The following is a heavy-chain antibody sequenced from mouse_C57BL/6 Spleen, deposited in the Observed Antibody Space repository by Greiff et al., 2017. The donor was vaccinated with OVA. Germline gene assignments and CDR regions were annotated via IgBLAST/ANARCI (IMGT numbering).Heavy chain of an antibody. J-gene: IGHJ1*03. Sequence: VQLQQSGAELARPGASVKMSCKASGYTFTSYTMHWVKQRPGQGLEWIGYINPSSGYTKYNQKFKDKATLTADKSSSTAYMQLSSLTSEDSAVYYCARTTVVDWYFDVWGTGTTVTVSS. D-gene: IGHD1-1*01. CDR2: INPSSGYT. CDR1: GYTFTSYT. V-gene: IGHV1-4*01. CDR3: ARTTVVDWYFDV.